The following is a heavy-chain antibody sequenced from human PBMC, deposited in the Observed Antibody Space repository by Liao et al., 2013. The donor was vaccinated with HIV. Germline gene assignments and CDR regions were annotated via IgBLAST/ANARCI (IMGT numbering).Heavy chain of an antibody. CDR3: ARTKPITMVRGLFDY. D-gene: IGHD3-10*01. CDR1: GGTINTPIYY. CDR2: IYYSGST. J-gene: IGHJ4*02. Sequence: QLQLQESGPRLVKPSETLSLTCSVSGGTINTPIYYWAWLRQPPGKGLEWLATIYYSGSTYYSPSLRSRLTISVDTSKNQFSLKLSSVSAADTAVYYCARTKPITMVRGLFDYWGQGTLVTVTS. V-gene: IGHV4-39*07.